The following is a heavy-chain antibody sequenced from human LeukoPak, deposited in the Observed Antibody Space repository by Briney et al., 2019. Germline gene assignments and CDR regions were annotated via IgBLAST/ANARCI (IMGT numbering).Heavy chain of an antibody. Sequence: GGSLRLSCAASGSTVSSNYMSWVRQAPGKGLEWVSVIYSGGSTYYADSVKGRFTISRDNSKNTLYLQMNSLRAEDTAVYYCAREEIAVAGSTYFDYWGQGTLVTVSS. D-gene: IGHD6-19*01. CDR2: IYSGGST. CDR1: GSTVSSNY. V-gene: IGHV3-53*01. J-gene: IGHJ4*02. CDR3: AREEIAVAGSTYFDY.